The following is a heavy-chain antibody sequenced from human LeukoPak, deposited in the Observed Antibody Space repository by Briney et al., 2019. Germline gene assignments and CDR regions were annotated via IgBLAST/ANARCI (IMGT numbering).Heavy chain of an antibody. D-gene: IGHD6-13*01. Sequence: GASVKVSCKASGGTFSRNDISWVRQAPGQGLEWMGWISAYNGNTNYAQKLQGRVTMTTDTSTSTAYMELRSLRSDDTAVYYCARDWEQLVPFDYWGQGTLVTVSS. CDR1: GGTFSRND. V-gene: IGHV1-18*01. J-gene: IGHJ4*02. CDR2: ISAYNGNT. CDR3: ARDWEQLVPFDY.